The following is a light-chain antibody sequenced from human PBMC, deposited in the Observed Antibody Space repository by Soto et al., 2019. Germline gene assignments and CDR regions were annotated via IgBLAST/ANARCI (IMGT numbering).Light chain of an antibody. CDR3: QQYSKWPIT. CDR1: QSVNSN. J-gene: IGKJ5*01. Sequence: SPAVLSVYPEESARLSCRASQSVNSNYLAWYQQHPGQPPRLLIYGISTRATGIPARFSGSGSGTEFSLTISSLQSEDFAVYYCQQYSKWPITFGQVTLLEV. CDR2: GIS. V-gene: IGKV3-15*01.